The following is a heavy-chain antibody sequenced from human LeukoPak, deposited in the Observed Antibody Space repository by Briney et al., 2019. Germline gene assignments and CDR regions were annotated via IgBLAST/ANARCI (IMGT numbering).Heavy chain of an antibody. J-gene: IGHJ4*02. D-gene: IGHD3-10*01. CDR1: GYTFTSNY. CDR3: ARAYYGSGSYRVYFDY. Sequence: AASVKVSCKASGYTFTSNYIHWVRQAPGQGLEWMGMIYPRDGSTSYAQKLQGRVTMTTDTSTSTAYMELRSLRSDDTAVYYCARAYYGSGSYRVYFDYWGQGTLVTVSS. CDR2: IYPRDGST. V-gene: IGHV1-46*01.